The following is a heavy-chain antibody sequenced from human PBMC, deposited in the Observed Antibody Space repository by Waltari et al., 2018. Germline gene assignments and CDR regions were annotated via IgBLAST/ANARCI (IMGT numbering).Heavy chain of an antibody. CDR1: GFTASSTY. Sequence: EVQLVESGGGLIQPGGSLRLSCAASGFTASSTYMSWVRQAPGKGLEWVSVIYSGGNTYYADSVKGRFTISRDNSKNTLYLQMNSLRADDTAVYYCARDPGGRYYFDYWGQGSLVTVSS. CDR3: ARDPGGRYYFDY. V-gene: IGHV3-53*01. D-gene: IGHD1-26*01. J-gene: IGHJ4*02. CDR2: IYSGGNT.